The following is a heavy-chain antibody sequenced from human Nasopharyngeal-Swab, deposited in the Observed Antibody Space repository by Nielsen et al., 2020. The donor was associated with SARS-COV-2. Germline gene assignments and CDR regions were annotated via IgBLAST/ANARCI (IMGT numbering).Heavy chain of an antibody. D-gene: IGHD3-22*01. Sequence: GESLKISCAASGFTFSDYYMSWIRQAPGKGLEGVSYISGSGSTIYYADSVKGRFTMSRDNAKNSVYPQMNSLRAEDTAVYYCARDDSSGYYGYWGQGTLVTVSS. V-gene: IGHV3-11*01. J-gene: IGHJ4*02. CDR2: ISGSGSTI. CDR1: GFTFSDYY. CDR3: ARDDSSGYYGY.